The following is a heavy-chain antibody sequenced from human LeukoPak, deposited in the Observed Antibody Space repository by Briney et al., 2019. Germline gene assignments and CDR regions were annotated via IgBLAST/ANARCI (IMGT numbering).Heavy chain of an antibody. CDR3: ARVSDFWSGHTRYYFDY. V-gene: IGHV4-59*01. CDR1: GGSISSYY. J-gene: IGHJ4*02. CDR2: IYYSGST. Sequence: PSETLSLTCTVSGGSISSYYWSWIRQPPGKGLAWIGYIYYSGSTNYNPSLKSRVTISVDTSKNQFSLKLSSVTAADTAVYYCARVSDFWSGHTRYYFDYWGQGTLVTVSS. D-gene: IGHD3-3*01.